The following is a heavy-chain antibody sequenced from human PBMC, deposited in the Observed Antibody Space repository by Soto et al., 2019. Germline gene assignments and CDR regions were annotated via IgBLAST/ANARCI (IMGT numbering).Heavy chain of an antibody. V-gene: IGHV3-23*01. CDR2: IHGGGNSA. D-gene: IGHD3-10*01. Sequence: EVQLLESGGDLVQPGRSLRLSCAASGFTFSGYAMSWVRQAPGKGLEWVSVIHGGGNSAYNADSVKGRFTISRDNSXHTLYLQMSSLRGEDTAVYYCVKNRGRGTTSWHFDYWGQGTLVTVSS. CDR1: GFTFSGYA. J-gene: IGHJ4*02. CDR3: VKNRGRGTTSWHFDY.